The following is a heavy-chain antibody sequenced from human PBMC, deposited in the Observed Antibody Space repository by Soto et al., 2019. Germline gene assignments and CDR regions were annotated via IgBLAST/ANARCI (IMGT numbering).Heavy chain of an antibody. CDR1: GGSFSGYY. V-gene: IGHV4-34*01. CDR2: INHSGST. CDR3: ASGRGRTVTSFLLIR. D-gene: IGHD4-17*01. Sequence: QVQLQQWGAGLLKPSETLSLTCAVYGGSFSGYYWSWIRQPPGKGLEWIGEINHSGSTNYNPSLKSRVTISVDTSKNQFSLKLSSVTAADTAVYYCASGRGRTVTSFLLIRWGQGTLVTVSS. J-gene: IGHJ4*02.